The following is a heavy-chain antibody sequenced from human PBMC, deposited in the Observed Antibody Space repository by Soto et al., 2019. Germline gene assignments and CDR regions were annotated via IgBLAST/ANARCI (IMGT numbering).Heavy chain of an antibody. V-gene: IGHV1-69*13. CDR2: SIPIFGTA. CDR3: ARGRGYSGDDHYYYFDMDV. D-gene: IGHD5-12*01. CDR1: GGTFNNYP. J-gene: IGHJ6*02. Sequence: RASVKVSCKASGGTFNNYPITWVRQAPGEGLEWMGGSIPIFGTANYAQKFQGRVTISVDESMSTAYMELSSLRSEDTAVYYCARGRGYSGDDHYYYFDMDVWGQGTTVTVSS.